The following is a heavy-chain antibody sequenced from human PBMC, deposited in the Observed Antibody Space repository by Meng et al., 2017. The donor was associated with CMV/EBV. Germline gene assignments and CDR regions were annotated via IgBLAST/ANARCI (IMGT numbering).Heavy chain of an antibody. D-gene: IGHD6-13*01. CDR1: GVSFSGYY. Sequence: SETLSLTCAVYGVSFSGYYWSWIRQPPGKGLEWIGEINHSGSTNYNPSLKSRVTISVDTSKNQFSLKLSSVTAADTAVYYCARTRYSNPFDYWGQGTLVTVSS. V-gene: IGHV4-34*01. J-gene: IGHJ4*02. CDR2: INHSGST. CDR3: ARTRYSNPFDY.